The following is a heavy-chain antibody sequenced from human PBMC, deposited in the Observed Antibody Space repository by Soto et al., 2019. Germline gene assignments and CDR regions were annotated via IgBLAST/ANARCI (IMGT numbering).Heavy chain of an antibody. V-gene: IGHV5-51*01. D-gene: IGHD2-2*01. CDR2: IYPGDSDT. Sequence: GESLKISCKGSGYSFTSYWIGWVRQMPGKGLEWMGIIYPGDSDTRYSPSFQGQVTISADKSISTAYLQWSSLKASDTAMYYCAWTRYCSSTSCLPPDYWGQGTLVTVSS. CDR3: AWTRYCSSTSCLPPDY. CDR1: GYSFTSYW. J-gene: IGHJ4*02.